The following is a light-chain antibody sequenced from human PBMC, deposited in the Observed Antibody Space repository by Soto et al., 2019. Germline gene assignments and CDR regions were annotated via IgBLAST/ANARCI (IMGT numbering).Light chain of an antibody. V-gene: IGKV3-15*01. CDR2: GAS. CDR3: QQYNNWPLT. Sequence: EIVFTQSPGTLSLSPVERPTLSCRASQSVSSSYLAWCQQRPGKAPRLFIYGASTRATGVPARFSGGGAWTEFTRTITSLQSEDFEVYGCQQYNNWPLTFGPGTRLEIK. J-gene: IGKJ5*01. CDR1: QSVSSSY.